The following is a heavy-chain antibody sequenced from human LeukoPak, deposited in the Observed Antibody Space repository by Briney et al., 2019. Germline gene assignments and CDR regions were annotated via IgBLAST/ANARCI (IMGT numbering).Heavy chain of an antibody. V-gene: IGHV4-59*03. D-gene: IGHD3-22*01. CDR3: AVESYENSNYSPEVPGT. Sequence: SETLSLTCTVSGGSISSHYWSWIRQPPGKGLEWIGYIYYSGSTNYNPSLRSRVTISVDTSKNQFSLKLSSVTAADTAVYYCAVESYENSNYSPEVPGTWGQGTLVTVSS. CDR2: IYYSGST. J-gene: IGHJ4*02. CDR1: GGSISSHY.